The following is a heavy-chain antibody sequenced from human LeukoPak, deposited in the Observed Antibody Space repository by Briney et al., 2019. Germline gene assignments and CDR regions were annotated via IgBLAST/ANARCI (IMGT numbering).Heavy chain of an antibody. J-gene: IGHJ5*01. CDR1: GFTFSSYW. Sequence: GGSLRLSCAASGFTFSSYWMHWVRQAPGKGLVWVSRINTDGSSTNYADSVKGRFTISRDNAKNTLYLQMNSLRAEDTAVYYCVREPGTPRGWFDSWGQGTLVTVSS. D-gene: IGHD1-26*01. V-gene: IGHV3-74*01. CDR3: VREPGTPRGWFDS. CDR2: INTDGSST.